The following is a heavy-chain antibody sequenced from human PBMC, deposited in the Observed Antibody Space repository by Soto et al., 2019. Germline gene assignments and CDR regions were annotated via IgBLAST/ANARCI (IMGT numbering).Heavy chain of an antibody. Sequence: ASVKVSCKASGYTLTSYGISWVRQAPGQGLEWMGWISAYNGNTNYAQKLQGRVTMTTDTSTSTAYMELRSLRSDDTAVYYCARERSEYYDFWGGYYGNWFDPWGQGTLVTVSS. CDR1: GYTLTSYG. V-gene: IGHV1-18*01. J-gene: IGHJ5*02. CDR2: ISAYNGNT. CDR3: ARERSEYYDFWGGYYGNWFDP. D-gene: IGHD3-3*01.